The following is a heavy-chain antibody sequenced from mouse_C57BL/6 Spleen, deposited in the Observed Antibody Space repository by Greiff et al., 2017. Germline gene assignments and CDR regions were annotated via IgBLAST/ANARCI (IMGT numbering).Heavy chain of an antibody. CDR1: GFSLTSYG. J-gene: IGHJ1*03. D-gene: IGHD2-5*01. CDR2: IWSGGST. Sequence: VKVVESGPGLVQPSQSLSITCTVSGFSLTSYGVHWVRQSPGKGLEWLGVIWSGGSTDYNAAFISRLSISKDNSKSQVFFKMNSLQADDTAIYYCARMPSYYSNYGYFDVWGTGTTVTVSS. CDR3: ARMPSYYSNYGYFDV. V-gene: IGHV2-2*01.